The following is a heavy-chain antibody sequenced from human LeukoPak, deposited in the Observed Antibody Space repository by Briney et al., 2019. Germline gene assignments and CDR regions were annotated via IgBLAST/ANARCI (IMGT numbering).Heavy chain of an antibody. CDR3: ARETIAAAGTSFDY. J-gene: IGHJ4*02. D-gene: IGHD6-13*01. Sequence: KAGGSLRLSCAASGFTFSDYYMSWIRQAPGKGLEWVSYISSSGSTIYYADSVKGRFTISRDNAKNSLYLQMNSLRAEDTAVYYCARETIAAAGTSFDYWGQGTLVTVSS. V-gene: IGHV3-11*01. CDR1: GFTFSDYY. CDR2: ISSSGSTI.